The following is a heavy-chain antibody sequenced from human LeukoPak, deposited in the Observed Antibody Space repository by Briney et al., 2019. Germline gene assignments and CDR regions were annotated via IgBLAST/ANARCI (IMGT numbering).Heavy chain of an antibody. V-gene: IGHV4-30-4*07. CDR2: IYYSGST. CDR1: GGSISSGGYS. CDR3: ARGHSSSWYSSPWFDP. D-gene: IGHD6-13*01. Sequence: PSETLSHTCAVSGGSISSGGYSWSWIRQPPGKGLEWIGYIYYSGSTYYNPSLKSRVTISVDTSKNQFSLKLSSVTAADTAVYYCARGHSSSWYSSPWFDPWGQGTLVTVSS. J-gene: IGHJ5*02.